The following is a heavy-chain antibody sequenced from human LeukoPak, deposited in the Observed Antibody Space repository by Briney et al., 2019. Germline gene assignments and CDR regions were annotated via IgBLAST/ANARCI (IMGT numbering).Heavy chain of an antibody. J-gene: IGHJ4*02. V-gene: IGHV4-34*01. D-gene: IGHD6-19*01. CDR1: GGSFSGYY. Sequence: SETLSLTCAVYGGSFSGYYWSWIRQPPGKGLEWIGEINHSGSTNYNPSLKSRVTISVDTSKNQFSLKLSSVTAADTAVYYCARGRFDGIAVAGEVPFDYWGQGTLVTVSS. CDR2: INHSGST. CDR3: ARGRFDGIAVAGEVPFDY.